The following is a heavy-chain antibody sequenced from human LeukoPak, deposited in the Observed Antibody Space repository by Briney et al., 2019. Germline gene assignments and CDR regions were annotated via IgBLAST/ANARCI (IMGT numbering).Heavy chain of an antibody. Sequence: PSGTLSLTCAVSGGSISSSKWWSWVRQPPGQGLEWIGEIYDSGTMKYNPSLKSRVTISVDKSENQFSLKLSSVTAADTAVYYCAREGPDSTFYGMDVWGQGTTVTVSS. J-gene: IGHJ6*02. V-gene: IGHV4-4*02. CDR3: AREGPDSTFYGMDV. D-gene: IGHD6-13*01. CDR1: GGSISSSKW. CDR2: IYDSGTM.